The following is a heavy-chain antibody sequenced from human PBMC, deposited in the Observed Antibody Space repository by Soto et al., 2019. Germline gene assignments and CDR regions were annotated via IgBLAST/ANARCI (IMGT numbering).Heavy chain of an antibody. J-gene: IGHJ6*03. CDR1: GGSISSYY. D-gene: IGHD2-2*01. V-gene: IGHV4-59*01. Sequence: QVQLQESGPGLVKPSETLSLTCTVSGGSISSYYWSWIRQPPGKGLEWIGYIYYSGSTNYNPSLKGRGTITVGTSKDQFSLKLSSVTAADTAVYYCARGRPQKGGYCSSTSCYSYYYYYMDVWGKGTTVTVSS. CDR2: IYYSGST. CDR3: ARGRPQKGGYCSSTSCYSYYYYYMDV.